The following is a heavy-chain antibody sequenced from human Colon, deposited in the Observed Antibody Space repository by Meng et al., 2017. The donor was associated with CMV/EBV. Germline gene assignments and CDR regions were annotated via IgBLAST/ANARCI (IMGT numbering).Heavy chain of an antibody. D-gene: IGHD2-21*02. CDR2: SYYSGST. CDR1: GGSISGGGYY. J-gene: IGHJ2*01. CDR3: AREVTAGADWYFDL. Sequence: SGGSISGGGYYWSWIRQPPGKGLEWIGFSYYSGSTTYNPSLKSRVTISVDPFKNQFSLKLSSVTAADTAVYYCAREVTAGADWYFDLWGRGTLVTVSS. V-gene: IGHV4-30-4*08.